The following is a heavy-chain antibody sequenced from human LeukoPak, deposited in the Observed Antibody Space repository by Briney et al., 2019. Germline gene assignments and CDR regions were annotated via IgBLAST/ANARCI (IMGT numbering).Heavy chain of an antibody. CDR3: ANSPSPYYYPYYYYMDV. J-gene: IGHJ6*03. D-gene: IGHD3-22*01. Sequence: GSLRLSCAASGFTFSSYAMHWVRQAPGKGLEWVAVISYDGSNKYYADSVKGRFTISRDNSKNTLYLQMNSLRAEDTAVYYCANSPSPYYYPYYYYMDVWGKGTAVTVSS. V-gene: IGHV3-30*04. CDR2: ISYDGSNK. CDR1: GFTFSSYA.